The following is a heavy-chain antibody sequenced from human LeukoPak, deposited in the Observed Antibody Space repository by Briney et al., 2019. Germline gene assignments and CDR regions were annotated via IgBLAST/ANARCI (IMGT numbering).Heavy chain of an antibody. CDR1: GFIVSSNY. J-gene: IGHJ6*03. Sequence: GGSLRLSCAASGFIVSSNYMSWVRQAPGKGLEWVSVIYSGGSTYYADSVKGRFTISRDKSKNTLYLQMNSLRAEDTAVYYCARPPYYYYMDVWGKGTTVTVSS. CDR3: ARPPYYYYMDV. V-gene: IGHV3-53*01. CDR2: IYSGGST.